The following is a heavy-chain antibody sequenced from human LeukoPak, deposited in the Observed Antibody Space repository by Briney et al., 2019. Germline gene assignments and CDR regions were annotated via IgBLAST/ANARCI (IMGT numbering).Heavy chain of an antibody. D-gene: IGHD6-13*01. J-gene: IGHJ5*02. CDR2: INPNSGGT. CDR1: GYTFTSYY. CDR3: ARTAAAGTSQFYMRPFDP. V-gene: IGHV1-2*02. Sequence: ASVKVSCKASGYTFTSYYMHWVRQAPGQGLEWMGWINPNSGGTNYAQKFQGRVTMTRDTSISTAYMELSRLRSDDTAVYYYARTAAAGTSQFYMRPFDPWGQGTLVTVSS.